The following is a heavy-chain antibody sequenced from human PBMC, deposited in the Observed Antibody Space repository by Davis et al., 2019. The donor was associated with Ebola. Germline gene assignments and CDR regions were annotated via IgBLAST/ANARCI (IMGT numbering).Heavy chain of an antibody. V-gene: IGHV4-39*07. Sequence: SETLSLTCTVSGGSISSSSYYWGWLRQPPGKGLEWLGSIYYSGSTNYNPSLKSRVTISVDTSKNQFSLKLSSVTASDTAVYYCARDSSYDSSGYYDYWGQGTLVTVSS. CDR1: GGSISSSSYY. J-gene: IGHJ4*02. D-gene: IGHD3-22*01. CDR2: IYYSGST. CDR3: ARDSSYDSSGYYDY.